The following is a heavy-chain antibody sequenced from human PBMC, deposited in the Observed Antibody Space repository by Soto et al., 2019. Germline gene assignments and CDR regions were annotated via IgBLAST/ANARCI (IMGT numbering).Heavy chain of an antibody. CDR1: GFTFDDYG. J-gene: IGHJ6*02. D-gene: IGHD3-9*01. CDR2: INWNGGST. CDR3: ARGNVLRYFDWFQRSDYYYGMDV. V-gene: IGHV3-20*04. Sequence: GGSLRLSCAASGFTFDDYGMSWVRQAPGKGLEWVSGINWNGGSTGYADSVKGRFTISRDNAKNSLYLQMNSLRAEDTALYYCARGNVLRYFDWFQRSDYYYGMDVWGQGTTVTVSS.